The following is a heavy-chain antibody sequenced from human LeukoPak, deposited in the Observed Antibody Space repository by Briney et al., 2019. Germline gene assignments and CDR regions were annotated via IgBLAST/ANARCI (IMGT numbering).Heavy chain of an antibody. CDR2: IYTSGST. Sequence: PSQTLSLTCTVSGGSISSGSYYWRWIRQPAGKGLEWIERIYTSGSTNYNPSLKSRVTISLDTSKNQFSLRLSSVTAADTALYYCARGQKDGSGYLTWFDPWGQGTLVTVSS. CDR3: ARGQKDGSGYLTWFDP. CDR1: GGSISSGSYY. J-gene: IGHJ5*02. D-gene: IGHD3-22*01. V-gene: IGHV4-61*02.